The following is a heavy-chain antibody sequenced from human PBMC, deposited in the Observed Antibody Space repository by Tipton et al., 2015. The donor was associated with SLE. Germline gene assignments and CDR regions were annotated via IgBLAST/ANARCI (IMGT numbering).Heavy chain of an antibody. CDR2: MNPNSGNT. D-gene: IGHD1-26*01. CDR1: GYTFTSYD. J-gene: IGHJ4*02. CDR3: TRQGGLDYFDY. Sequence: QSGAEVKKPGASVKVSCKASGYTFTSYDINWVRQATGQGLEWMGWMNPNSGNTGYAQKFQGRVTMTTDTSTSTAYMELRSLRSDDTAVYYCTRQGGLDYFDYWGQGTLVTVSS. V-gene: IGHV1-8*02.